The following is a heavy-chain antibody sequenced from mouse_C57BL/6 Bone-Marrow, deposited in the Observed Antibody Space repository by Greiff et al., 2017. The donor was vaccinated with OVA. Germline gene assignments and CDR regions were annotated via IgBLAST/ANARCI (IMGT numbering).Heavy chain of an antibody. CDR2: IYPGSGNT. V-gene: IGHV1-76*01. CDR1: GYTFTDYY. CDR3: AREREIYYGNYGWFAY. Sequence: QVQLQQSGAELVRPGASVKLSCKASGYTFTDYYINWVKQRPGQGLEWIARIYPGSGNTYYNEKFKGKATLTAEKSSSTAYMQLSSLTSEDSAVYFCAREREIYYGNYGWFAYWGQGTLVTVSA. D-gene: IGHD2-1*01. J-gene: IGHJ3*01.